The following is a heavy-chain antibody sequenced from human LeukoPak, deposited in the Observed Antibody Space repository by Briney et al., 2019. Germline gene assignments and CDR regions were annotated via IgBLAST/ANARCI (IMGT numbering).Heavy chain of an antibody. CDR1: GFSFDDYG. J-gene: IGHJ4*02. CDR2: IKQDGSEK. Sequence: GGSLRLSCTASGFSFDDYGMTWVRQAPGKGLEWVANIKQDGSEKSYVDSVKGRFTISRDNGKNSLFLQMNSLRAEDTAVYYCARDRNLPTRWGQGTLVTVSS. CDR3: ARDRNLPTR. D-gene: IGHD4-17*01. V-gene: IGHV3-7*01.